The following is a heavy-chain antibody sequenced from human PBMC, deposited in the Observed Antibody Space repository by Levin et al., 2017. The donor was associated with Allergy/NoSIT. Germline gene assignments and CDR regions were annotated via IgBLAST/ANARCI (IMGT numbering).Heavy chain of an antibody. D-gene: IGHD2-21*01. CDR1: GFTFSDYY. Sequence: GESLKISCAASGFTFSDYYLSWVRQAPGQGLEWVAYLSHTGSLIYYADSVKGRFTISRDNSKNALYLQINSLRVDDTAVYYCTRNGGDTKLDFDYWGQGTLVSVSS. V-gene: IGHV3-11*01. CDR3: TRNGGDTKLDFDY. CDR2: LSHTGSLI. J-gene: IGHJ4*02.